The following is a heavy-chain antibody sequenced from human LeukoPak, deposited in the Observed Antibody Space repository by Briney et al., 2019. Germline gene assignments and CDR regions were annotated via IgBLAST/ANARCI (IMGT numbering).Heavy chain of an antibody. CDR1: GYTFTSYG. CDR2: ISAYNGNT. Sequence: GASVKVSCKASGYTFTSYGISWVRRAPGQGLEWMGWISAYNGNTNYAQKLQGRVTMTTDTSTSTAYMELRSLRSDDTAVYYCARVRGDYGGPYFDYWGQGTLVTVSS. V-gene: IGHV1-18*01. D-gene: IGHD4-23*01. J-gene: IGHJ4*02. CDR3: ARVRGDYGGPYFDY.